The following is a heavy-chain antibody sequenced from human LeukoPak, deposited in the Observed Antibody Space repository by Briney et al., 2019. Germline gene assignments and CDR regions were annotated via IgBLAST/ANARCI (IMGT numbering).Heavy chain of an antibody. CDR3: ARERWGDFDY. J-gene: IGHJ4*02. CDR2: IYYSGST. D-gene: IGHD3-16*01. V-gene: IGHV4-31*03. Sequence: SETLSLTCTVSGGSISSGGYYWSWIRQHPGKGLEWIGYIYYSGSTYYNPSLKSRVTISVDTSKNQFSLKLSSVTAADTAVYYCARERWGDFDYWGQGTLVTVSS. CDR1: GGSISSGGYY.